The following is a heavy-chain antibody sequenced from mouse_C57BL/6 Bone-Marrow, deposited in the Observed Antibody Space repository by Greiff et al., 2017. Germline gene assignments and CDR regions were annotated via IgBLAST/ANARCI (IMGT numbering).Heavy chain of an antibody. CDR2: ISSGSSTI. Sequence: EVMLVESGGGLVKPGGSLKLSCAASGFTFSDYGMHWVRQAPEKGLEWVAYISSGSSTIYYADTVKGRFTISRDNAKNTLFLQMTSLRSEDTAMYYCARAYGPFAYWGQGTLVTVSA. CDR1: GFTFSDYG. CDR3: ARAYGPFAY. J-gene: IGHJ3*01. V-gene: IGHV5-17*01. D-gene: IGHD1-1*02.